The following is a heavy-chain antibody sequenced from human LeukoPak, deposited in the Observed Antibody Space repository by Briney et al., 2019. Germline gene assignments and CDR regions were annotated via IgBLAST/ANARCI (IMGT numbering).Heavy chain of an antibody. CDR1: GYSFTSYW. Sequence: GESLKISYKASGYSFTSYWIGWVRQMPGKGLEWMGIIYPGDSHTRYSPSFQGQVTISADKSISTAYLQWSSLKASDTAMYYCARQEYYGSGSYSARWFDPWGQGTLVAVSS. CDR2: IYPGDSHT. V-gene: IGHV5-51*01. D-gene: IGHD3-10*01. J-gene: IGHJ5*02. CDR3: ARQEYYGSGSYSARWFDP.